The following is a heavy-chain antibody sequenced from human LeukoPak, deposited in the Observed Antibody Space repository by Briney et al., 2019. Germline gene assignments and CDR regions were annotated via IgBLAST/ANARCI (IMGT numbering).Heavy chain of an antibody. J-gene: IGHJ4*02. V-gene: IGHV3-9*03. CDR3: AKALADLYFDY. D-gene: IGHD2-15*01. CDR2: ISWNSGSI. CDR1: GFTFDDYA. Sequence: GRSLRLSCAASGFTFDDYAMHWVRQAPGKGLEWVSGISWNSGSIGYADSVKGRFTISRDNAKNSLYLQMNSLRAEDMALYYCAKALADLYFDYWGQGTLVTVSS.